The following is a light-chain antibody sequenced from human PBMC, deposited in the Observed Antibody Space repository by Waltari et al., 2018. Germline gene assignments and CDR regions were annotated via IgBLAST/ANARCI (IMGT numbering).Light chain of an antibody. J-gene: IGLJ2*01. Sequence: SALTQPASVSGSPGQSITYSCTGTSSDVGGYHYVFWYQQHPRQSPEFIIYDFSQRPSGVSNRFSGSKSANTASLTIAGLQAEDEADYYCCSYAGSSTPVIFGGGTKLTVL. V-gene: IGLV2-23*02. CDR3: CSYAGSSTPVI. CDR1: SSDVGGYHY. CDR2: DFS.